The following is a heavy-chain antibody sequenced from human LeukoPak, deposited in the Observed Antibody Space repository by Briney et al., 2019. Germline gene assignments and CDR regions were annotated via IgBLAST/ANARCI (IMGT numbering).Heavy chain of an antibody. V-gene: IGHV3-23*01. Sequence: GGSLRLSCAASGFTFSSYAMSWVRQAPGKGLEWVSAISGSGGSTYYADSVKGRFTISRDNSKNTLYLQMNSLRAEDTAVHYCAKAEAIAVVVVAATLYDYWGQGTLVTVSS. J-gene: IGHJ4*02. CDR2: ISGSGGST. CDR1: GFTFSSYA. D-gene: IGHD2-15*01. CDR3: AKAEAIAVVVVAATLYDY.